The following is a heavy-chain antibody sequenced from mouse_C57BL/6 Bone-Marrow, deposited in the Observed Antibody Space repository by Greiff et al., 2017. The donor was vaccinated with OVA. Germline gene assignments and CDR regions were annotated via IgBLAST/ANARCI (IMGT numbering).Heavy chain of an antibody. J-gene: IGHJ4*01. CDR2: IHPNSGST. D-gene: IGHD2-4*01. CDR3: ARSTYYDYEGYAMDY. V-gene: IGHV1-64*01. Sequence: QVQLQQPGAELVKPGASVKLSCKASGYTFTSYWMHWVKQRPGQGLEWIGMIHPNSGSTNYNEKFKSKATLTVDKSSSTAYMQLSSLTSEDSAVYYCARSTYYDYEGYAMDYWGQGTSVTVSS. CDR1: GYTFTSYW.